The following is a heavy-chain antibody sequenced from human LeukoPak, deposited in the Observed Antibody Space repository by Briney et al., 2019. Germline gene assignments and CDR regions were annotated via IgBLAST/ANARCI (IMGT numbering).Heavy chain of an antibody. CDR3: ARTDQLPASFDH. CDR1: GFTFSDYY. V-gene: IGHV3-11*06. CDR2: ISSSSSYI. D-gene: IGHD2-2*01. J-gene: IGHJ4*02. Sequence: PGGSLRLSCAASGFTFSDYYMSWIRQAPGKGLEWVSSISSSSSYIYYADSVKGRFTISRDNAKNSLYLQMNSLRAEDTAVYYCARTDQLPASFDHWGQGTLVTVSS.